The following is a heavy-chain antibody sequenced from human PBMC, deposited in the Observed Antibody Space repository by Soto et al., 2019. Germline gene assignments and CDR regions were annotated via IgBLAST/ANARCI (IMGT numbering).Heavy chain of an antibody. CDR3: AKDFPPDYGDYQYYFDY. Sequence: EVQLLESGGGLAQPGGSLRLSCAASGFTFSSYAMSWVHQAPGKGLEWVSAISGSGGSTYYADSVKGRFTISRDNSKNTLYLQMNSLRAEDTAVYYCAKDFPPDYGDYQYYFDYWGQGTLVTVSS. CDR1: GFTFSSYA. D-gene: IGHD4-17*01. CDR2: ISGSGGST. V-gene: IGHV3-23*01. J-gene: IGHJ4*02.